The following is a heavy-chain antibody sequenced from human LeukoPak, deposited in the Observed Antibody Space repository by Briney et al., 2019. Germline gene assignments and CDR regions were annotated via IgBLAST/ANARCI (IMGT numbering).Heavy chain of an antibody. J-gene: IGHJ6*03. D-gene: IGHD4-11*01. CDR2: VDHTGST. Sequence: PSETLSLTCTVSDDSITMYYWTWIRQPPGKGLEWIGYVDHTGSTKFNPSLNGRVSISRDTSNNFFSLRLRSVTAADTAVYFCARGRVSSSTWYSTYYYFFYMDFWGKWTTVTVSS. CDR3: ARGRVSSSTWYSTYYYFFYMDF. CDR1: DDSITMYY. V-gene: IGHV4-59*01.